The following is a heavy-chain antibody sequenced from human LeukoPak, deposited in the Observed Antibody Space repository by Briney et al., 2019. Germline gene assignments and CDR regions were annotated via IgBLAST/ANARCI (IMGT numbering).Heavy chain of an antibody. Sequence: GGSLRLSCAASGFTLSSYAMSWVRQAPGKGLEWVSSISSSSSYIYYADSVKGRFTISRDNAKNSLYLQMNSLRAEDTAVYYCARDVVVPAARSLAFDIWGQGTMVTVSS. CDR1: GFTLSSYA. CDR2: ISSSSSYI. CDR3: ARDVVVPAARSLAFDI. J-gene: IGHJ3*02. V-gene: IGHV3-21*01. D-gene: IGHD2-2*01.